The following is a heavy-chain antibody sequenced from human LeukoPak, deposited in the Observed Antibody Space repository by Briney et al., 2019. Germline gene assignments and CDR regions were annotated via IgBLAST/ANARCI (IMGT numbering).Heavy chain of an antibody. CDR2: FDTEEAEK. D-gene: IGHD1-26*01. Sequence: ASVKVSCKVSGYALSELSMHWERQAPGEGLEWMGGFDTEEAEKMYAQKFQGRVTMTEDTSTDTAYMELSSLRSEDTAVYYCATWDISGAYRAFHIWGQGAVVTVSS. V-gene: IGHV1-24*01. J-gene: IGHJ3*02. CDR1: GYALSELS. CDR3: ATWDISGAYRAFHI.